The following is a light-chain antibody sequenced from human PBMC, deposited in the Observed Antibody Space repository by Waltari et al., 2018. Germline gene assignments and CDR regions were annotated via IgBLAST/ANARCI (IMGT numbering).Light chain of an antibody. CDR3: QQRSNWPLT. CDR1: QSVSSS. Sequence: EIVLTQSPATLSLSPGERAALSCRASQSVSSSLGWYQQKPGRAPRLLIYDASNRATGIPARFSGSGSGTDFTLTISSLEPEDFAVYYCQQRSNWPLTFGGGTKVEIK. J-gene: IGKJ4*01. V-gene: IGKV3-11*01. CDR2: DAS.